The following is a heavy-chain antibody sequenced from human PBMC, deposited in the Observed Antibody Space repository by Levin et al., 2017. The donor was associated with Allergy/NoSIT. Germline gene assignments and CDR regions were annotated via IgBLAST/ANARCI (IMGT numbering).Heavy chain of an antibody. D-gene: IGHD6-19*01. V-gene: IGHV3-53*01. CDR1: GFTVSSNY. CDR3: ARNTYSSGRVYDY. Sequence: GGSLRLSCAASGFTVSSNYMSWVRQAPGKGLEWVSVIYSGGSTYYADSVKGRFTISRDNSKNTLYLQMNSLRAEDTAVYYCARNTYSSGRVYDYWGQGTLVTVSS. CDR2: IYSGGST. J-gene: IGHJ4*02.